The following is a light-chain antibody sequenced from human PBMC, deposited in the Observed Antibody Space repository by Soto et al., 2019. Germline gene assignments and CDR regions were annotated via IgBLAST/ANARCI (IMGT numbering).Light chain of an antibody. CDR3: CSYAGTYTFAV. J-gene: IGLJ2*01. CDR2: DVT. V-gene: IGLV2-11*01. Sequence: QSALTQPLSVSGSPGQSVTISCTGTSSDVGGYNYVSWYQQHPGKAPKLMIYDVTKRPSGVPDRFSGSKSGNTASLTISGLQAEDEADYYCCSYAGTYTFAVFGGGTKLTVL. CDR1: SSDVGGYNY.